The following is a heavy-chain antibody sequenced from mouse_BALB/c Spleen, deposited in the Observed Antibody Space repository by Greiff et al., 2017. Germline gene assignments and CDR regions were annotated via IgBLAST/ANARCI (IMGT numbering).Heavy chain of an antibody. V-gene: IGHV6-6*02. Sequence: EVQLQESGGGLVQPGGSMKLSCVASGFTFSNYWMNWVRQSPEKGLEWVAEIRLKSNNYATHYAESVKGRFTISRDDSKSSVYLQMNNLRAEDTGIYYCTRRRDYAMDYWGQGTSVTVSS. CDR1: GFTFSNYW. J-gene: IGHJ4*01. CDR3: TRRRDYAMDY. CDR2: IRLKSNNYAT.